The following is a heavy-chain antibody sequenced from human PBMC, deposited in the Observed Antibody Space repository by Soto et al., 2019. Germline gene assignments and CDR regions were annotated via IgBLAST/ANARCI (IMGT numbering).Heavy chain of an antibody. CDR3: ARTGIAALFDY. V-gene: IGHV4-59*08. J-gene: IGHJ4*02. D-gene: IGHD6-13*01. CDR2: IYYSGST. CDR1: GGSISSYY. Sequence: PSETLSLTCTVSGGSISSYYLSWIRQPPGKGLEWIGYIYYSGSTNYNPSLKSRVTISVDTSKNQFSLKLSSVTAADTAVYYCARTGIAALFDYWGQGTLVTVSS.